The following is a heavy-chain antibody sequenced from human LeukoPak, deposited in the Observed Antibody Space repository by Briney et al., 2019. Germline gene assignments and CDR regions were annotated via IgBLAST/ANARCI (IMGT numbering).Heavy chain of an antibody. Sequence: GGSLRLSCAASGFTFSSYAMSWVHQAPGKGLEWVSVISGSGGSTYYADSVKGRFTISRDNSKNTLYLQMNSLRAEDTAVYYCAKDQNYYDSSGYYYGLFRYWGQGTLVTVSS. CDR2: ISGSGGST. CDR1: GFTFSSYA. CDR3: AKDQNYYDSSGYYYGLFRY. D-gene: IGHD3-22*01. J-gene: IGHJ4*02. V-gene: IGHV3-23*01.